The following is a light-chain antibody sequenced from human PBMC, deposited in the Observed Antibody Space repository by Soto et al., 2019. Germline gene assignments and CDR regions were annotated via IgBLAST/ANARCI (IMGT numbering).Light chain of an antibody. CDR3: QQYYSYPPT. CDR2: AAS. J-gene: IGKJ1*01. V-gene: IGKV1-8*01. Sequence: AIRMTQSPSSFSASTGDRFTITCRASQGISSYLAWYQQKPGKAPKLLXYAASTLQSGVPSRFSGSGSGTDFTLTISCLQSEDFATYYCQQYYSYPPTFGQGTKVDIK. CDR1: QGISSY.